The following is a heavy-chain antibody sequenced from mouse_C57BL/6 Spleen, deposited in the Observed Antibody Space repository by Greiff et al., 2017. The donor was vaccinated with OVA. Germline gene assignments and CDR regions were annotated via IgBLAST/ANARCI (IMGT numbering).Heavy chain of an antibody. CDR1: GYTFTDYY. CDR3: AREDGNYGSYYAMDY. CDR2: INPYNGGT. J-gene: IGHJ4*01. V-gene: IGHV1-19*01. D-gene: IGHD2-1*01. Sequence: VQLQQSGPVLVKPGASVKMSCKASGYTFTDYYMNWVKQSHGKSLEWIGVINPYNGGTSYNQKFKGKATLTVDKSSSTAYMELNSLTSEDSAVYYCAREDGNYGSYYAMDYWGQGTSVTVSS.